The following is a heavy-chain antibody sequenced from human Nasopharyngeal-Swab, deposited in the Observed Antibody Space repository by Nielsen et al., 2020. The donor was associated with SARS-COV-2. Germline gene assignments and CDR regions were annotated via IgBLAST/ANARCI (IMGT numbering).Heavy chain of an antibody. V-gene: IGHV3-11*06. CDR1: GFTFSDFY. Sequence: GGSLRLSCAASGFTFSDFYMSWVRQAPGKGLEWISYISSASSHTKYADSVKGRFTISRDNSKNSLSLQMNSLRAEDTAVYYCVRLSSGWNEDYSDYWGQGSLVTVSS. J-gene: IGHJ4*02. CDR3: VRLSSGWNEDYSDY. D-gene: IGHD1-1*01. CDR2: ISSASSHT.